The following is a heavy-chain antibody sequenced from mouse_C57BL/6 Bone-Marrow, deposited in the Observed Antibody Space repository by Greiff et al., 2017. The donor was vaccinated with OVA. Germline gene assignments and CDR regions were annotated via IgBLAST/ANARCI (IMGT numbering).Heavy chain of an antibody. D-gene: IGHD3-2*02. CDR3: ARETAQATAY. Sequence: EVKVVESGGGLVKPGGSLKLSCAASGFTFSSYAMSWVRQTPEKRLEWVATISDGGSYTYYPDNVKGRFTISRDNAKNNLYLQMSHLKSEDTAMYYCARETAQATAYWGQGTLVTVSA. J-gene: IGHJ3*01. CDR2: ISDGGSYT. V-gene: IGHV5-4*01. CDR1: GFTFSSYA.